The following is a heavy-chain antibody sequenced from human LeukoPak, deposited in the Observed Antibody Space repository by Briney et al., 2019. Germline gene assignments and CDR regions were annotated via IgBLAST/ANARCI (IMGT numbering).Heavy chain of an antibody. CDR3: ARSLAARRGVAY. D-gene: IGHD6-6*01. Sequence: ASVNVSCKASGYTFTSYDINWVRQATGQGLEWMGWMNPNSGNTGYAQKFQGRVTITRNTSISTAYMELSSLRSEDTAVYYCARSLAARRGVAYWGQASLVTVSS. J-gene: IGHJ4*02. V-gene: IGHV1-8*03. CDR1: GYTFTSYD. CDR2: MNPNSGNT.